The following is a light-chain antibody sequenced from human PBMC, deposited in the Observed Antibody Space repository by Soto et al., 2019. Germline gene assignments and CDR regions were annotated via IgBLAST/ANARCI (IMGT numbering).Light chain of an antibody. J-gene: IGKJ4*01. Sequence: IVRTQCPTKLSASPGERATLSCGASQSVATDLAWYQQHPGQAPRPVIYDIATRATGVPTRISGSGSGTEFTLTISSLQSADFAAYYCQQNNSCPLTFGRGTKVDI. CDR2: DIA. CDR1: QSVATD. CDR3: QQNNSCPLT. V-gene: IGKV3D-15*01.